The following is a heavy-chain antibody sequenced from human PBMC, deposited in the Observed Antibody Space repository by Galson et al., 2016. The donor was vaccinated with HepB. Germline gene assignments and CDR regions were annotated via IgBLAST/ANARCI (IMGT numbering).Heavy chain of an antibody. CDR3: LKEYPQEAVA. D-gene: IGHD6-19*01. CDR2: ISRSGDST. Sequence: SLRLSCAASGFTFSSCAMSWVRQAPGKGLEWVSGISRSGDSTYYAESMRGRFTISRDNSKNMPYLQMSSLRAEDTALYYCLKEYPQEAVAWGQGTLVTFSS. V-gene: IGHV3-23*01. CDR1: GFTFSSCA. J-gene: IGHJ1*01.